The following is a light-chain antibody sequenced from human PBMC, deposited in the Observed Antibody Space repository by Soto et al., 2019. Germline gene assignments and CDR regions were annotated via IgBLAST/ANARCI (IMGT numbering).Light chain of an antibody. CDR3: HQRSTWPLT. CDR2: DAS. Sequence: ESVLTQSPATLSLSPGERATLPCRASQSVSSYLGWYQQKAVQAPRLLIYDASNRDTGIPARFSGSGSGTDFTLTSSSLEPEDFAVYYCHQRSTWPLTVGGGTRV. CDR1: QSVSSY. J-gene: IGKJ4*01. V-gene: IGKV3-11*01.